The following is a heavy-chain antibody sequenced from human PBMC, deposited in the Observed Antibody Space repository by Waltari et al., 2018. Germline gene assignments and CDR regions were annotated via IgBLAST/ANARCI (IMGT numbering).Heavy chain of an antibody. Sequence: QVQLQQWGAGLLKPSETLSLTCAVYGGSFSGYYWSWIRQPPGKGLEWIREINHSGSTNYNPSLKSRVTISVDTSKNQFSLKLSSVTAADTAVYYCARLSGSRLFDYWGQGTLVTVSS. CDR1: GGSFSGYY. V-gene: IGHV4-34*01. CDR3: ARLSGSRLFDY. J-gene: IGHJ4*02. CDR2: INHSGST. D-gene: IGHD1-1*01.